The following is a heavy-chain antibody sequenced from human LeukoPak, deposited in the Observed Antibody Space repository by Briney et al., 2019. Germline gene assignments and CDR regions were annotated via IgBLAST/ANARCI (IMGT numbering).Heavy chain of an antibody. J-gene: IGHJ4*02. CDR2: INHSGST. CDR1: GGSFSGYY. V-gene: IGHV4-34*01. CDR3: VALRGDTAYFDY. D-gene: IGHD5-18*01. Sequence: SETLSLTCAVYGGSFSGYYWSWIRQPPGKGLEWIGEINHSGSTNYNPSLKGRVTISVDTSKNQFSLKLSSVTAADTAVYYCVALRGDTAYFDYWGQGTLVTVSS.